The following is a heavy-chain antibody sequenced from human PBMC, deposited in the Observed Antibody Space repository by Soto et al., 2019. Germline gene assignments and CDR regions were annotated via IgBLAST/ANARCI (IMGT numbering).Heavy chain of an antibody. J-gene: IGHJ4*02. D-gene: IGHD3-22*01. Sequence: SETLSLTCTVSGGSISSYYWSWIRQPPGKGLEWIGYIYYSGSTNYNPSLKSRVTISVGTSKNQFSLKLSSVTAADTAVYYCAREGYDSSGYYSDYWGQGTLVTVSS. V-gene: IGHV4-59*01. CDR2: IYYSGST. CDR3: AREGYDSSGYYSDY. CDR1: GGSISSYY.